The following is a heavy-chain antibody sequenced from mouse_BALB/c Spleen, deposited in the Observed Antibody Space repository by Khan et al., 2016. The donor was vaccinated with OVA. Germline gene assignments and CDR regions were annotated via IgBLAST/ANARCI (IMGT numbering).Heavy chain of an antibody. V-gene: IGHV5-6*01. D-gene: IGHD1-1*01. Sequence: EVQLVESGGDLVKPGGSLKLSCAASGFTFSTYGMSWVRQTPDKSLDWVATISSGGSYTYYPDSVKGRFTISIDNSKNTLYLQLSSLKSEETAMYDVSRLAYYDDREGFAYWGQGTLVTVSA. CDR2: ISSGGSYT. CDR1: GFTFSTYG. CDR3: SRLAYYDDREGFAY. J-gene: IGHJ3*01.